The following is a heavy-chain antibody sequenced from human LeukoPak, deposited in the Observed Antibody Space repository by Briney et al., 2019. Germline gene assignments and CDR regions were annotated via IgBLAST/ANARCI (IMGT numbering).Heavy chain of an antibody. CDR3: ARASPADYYGMDV. CDR1: GFTFSDYA. V-gene: IGHV3-66*01. Sequence: QPGRSLRLSCAASGFTFSDYAMHWVRQAPGKGLEWVSVISSGGSTYYADSVRGRFTISRDNSKNTLYLQMNSLRAEDTAVYYCARASPADYYGMDVWGQGTTVTVSS. J-gene: IGHJ6*02. D-gene: IGHD6-6*01. CDR2: ISSGGST.